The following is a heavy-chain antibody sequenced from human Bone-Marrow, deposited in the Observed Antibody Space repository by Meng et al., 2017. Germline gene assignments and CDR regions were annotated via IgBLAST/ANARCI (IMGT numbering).Heavy chain of an antibody. V-gene: IGHV3-33*01. J-gene: IGHJ6*02. CDR1: GFTFSSYG. CDR3: ARGPYYYGMDV. CDR2: IWYDGSNK. Sequence: SGAASGFTFSSYGMHWVRQAPGKGLEWVAVIWYDGSNKYYADSVKGRFTISRDNSKNTLYLQMNSLRAEDTAVYYCARGPYYYGMDVWGQGTTVTVSS.